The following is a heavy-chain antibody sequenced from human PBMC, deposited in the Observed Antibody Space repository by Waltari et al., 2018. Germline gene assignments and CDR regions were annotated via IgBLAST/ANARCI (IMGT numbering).Heavy chain of an antibody. Sequence: QVQLVESGGGVVQPGRSLRLSCAASGFTFSSYGMPWVRQAPGKGLEWVAVISYDGSNKYYADSVKGRFTISRDNSKNTLYLQMNSLRAEDTAVYYCANLEGGSMVQGPDIWGQGTMVTVSS. CDR2: ISYDGSNK. CDR3: ANLEGGSMVQGPDI. V-gene: IGHV3-30*18. D-gene: IGHD3-10*01. CDR1: GFTFSSYG. J-gene: IGHJ3*02.